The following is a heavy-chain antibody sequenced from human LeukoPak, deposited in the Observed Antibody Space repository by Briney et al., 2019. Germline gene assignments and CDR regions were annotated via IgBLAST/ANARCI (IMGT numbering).Heavy chain of an antibody. V-gene: IGHV4-34*01. Sequence: PSETLSLTCAVYGGSFSGYYWSWIRQPPGKGLEWVGEINNSGSTNYNPYLKSRVTISVDTSKNQFSLKLSSVTAADTAVYYCARGRGSSGWYNDYWGQGTLVTVSS. CDR2: INNSGST. D-gene: IGHD6-19*01. CDR3: ARGRGSSGWYNDY. CDR1: GGSFSGYY. J-gene: IGHJ4*02.